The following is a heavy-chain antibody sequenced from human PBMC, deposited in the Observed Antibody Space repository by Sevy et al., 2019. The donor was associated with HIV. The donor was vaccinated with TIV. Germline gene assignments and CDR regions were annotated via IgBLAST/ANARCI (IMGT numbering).Heavy chain of an antibody. Sequence: GGSLRLSCAASGFTFSSYAMSWVRQAPGKGLEWVSAISGSGGSTCYADSVKGRFTISRDNSKNTLYLQMNSLRAEDTAVYYCAKLGVYCSGGSCYLFDYWGQGTLVTVSS. CDR2: ISGSGGST. CDR3: AKLGVYCSGGSCYLFDY. V-gene: IGHV3-23*01. J-gene: IGHJ4*02. CDR1: GFTFSSYA. D-gene: IGHD2-15*01.